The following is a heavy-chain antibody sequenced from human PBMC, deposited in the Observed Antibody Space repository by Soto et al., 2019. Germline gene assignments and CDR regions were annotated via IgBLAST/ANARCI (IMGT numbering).Heavy chain of an antibody. Sequence: SVKVSCKASGGTFSSYAISWVRQAPGQGLEWMGGIIPIFGTANYAQKFQGRVTITADESTSTAYMELSSLRSEDTAVYYCATVQTSIATPEDYYGMDVWGQGTTVTVSS. CDR3: ATVQTSIATPEDYYGMDV. D-gene: IGHD6-6*01. J-gene: IGHJ6*02. CDR1: GGTFSSYA. CDR2: IIPIFGTA. V-gene: IGHV1-69*13.